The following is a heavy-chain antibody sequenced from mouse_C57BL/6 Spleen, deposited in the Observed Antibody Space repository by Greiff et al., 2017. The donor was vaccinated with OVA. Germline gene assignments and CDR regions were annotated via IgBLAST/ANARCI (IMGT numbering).Heavy chain of an antibody. D-gene: IGHD2-1*01. CDR3: ARVTTYYFDY. CDR2: INPYNGGT. CDR1: GYTFTDYY. Sequence: DVKLQESGPVLVKPGASVKMSCKASGYTFTDYYMNWVKQSHGKSLEWIGVINPYNGGTSYNQKFKGKATLTVDKSSSTAYMELNSLTSEDSAVYYCARVTTYYFDYWGQGTTLTVSS. V-gene: IGHV1-19*01. J-gene: IGHJ2*01.